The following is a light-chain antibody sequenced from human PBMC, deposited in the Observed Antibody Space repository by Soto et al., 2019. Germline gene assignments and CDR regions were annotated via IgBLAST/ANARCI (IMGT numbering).Light chain of an antibody. Sequence: QSVLTQPASVSGSPGQSITISCTGISIGDYNFVSWHQQHPGKAHKLMIYEGDKRPSGVSSRFSGSKSGNTASLTISGLQAEDEADYYCCSSRVFGGGTKLTVL. J-gene: IGLJ3*02. CDR2: EGD. V-gene: IGLV2-23*01. CDR1: SIGDYNF. CDR3: CSSRV.